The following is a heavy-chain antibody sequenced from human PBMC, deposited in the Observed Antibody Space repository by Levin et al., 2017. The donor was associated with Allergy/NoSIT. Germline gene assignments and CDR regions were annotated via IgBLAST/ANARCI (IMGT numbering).Heavy chain of an antibody. J-gene: IGHJ4*02. Sequence: GGSLRLSCAASGFTFSSYAMSWVRQAPGKGLEWVSAISGSGGSTYYADSVKGRFTISRDNSKNTLYLQMNSLRAEDTAVYYCAKSGWCGSTSCSLTNFDYWGQGTLVTVSS. V-gene: IGHV3-23*01. CDR3: AKSGWCGSTSCSLTNFDY. D-gene: IGHD2-2*01. CDR2: ISGSGGST. CDR1: GFTFSSYA.